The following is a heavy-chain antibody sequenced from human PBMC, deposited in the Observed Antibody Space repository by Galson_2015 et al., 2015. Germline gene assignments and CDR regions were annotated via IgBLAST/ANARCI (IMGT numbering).Heavy chain of an antibody. D-gene: IGHD5-24*01. V-gene: IGHV3-23*01. CDR1: GFTFSSYA. CDR2: TSDSGGSP. CDR3: AKGTDGYNYHLHYYGMDV. J-gene: IGHJ6*02. Sequence: SLRLSCAASGFTFSSYAMSWVRQAPGKGLEWVSATSDSGGSPYYADSVKGRFTISRDNSKNTLYLQMNSLRAEDTALYYCAKGTDGYNYHLHYYGMDVWGQGTTVTVSS.